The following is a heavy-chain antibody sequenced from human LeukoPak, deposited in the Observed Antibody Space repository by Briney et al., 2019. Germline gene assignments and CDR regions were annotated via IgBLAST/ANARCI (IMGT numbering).Heavy chain of an antibody. J-gene: IGHJ3*02. D-gene: IGHD5-18*01. CDR3: ARADVDTAMVGAFDI. Sequence: SETLSLTCTVSGGSISSGSYYWSWIRQPAGRGLEWIGRIYTSGSTNYNPSLKSRVTISVDTSKNQFSLKLSSVTAADTAVYYCARADVDTAMVGAFDIWGQGTMVTVSS. V-gene: IGHV4-61*02. CDR2: IYTSGST. CDR1: GGSISSGSYY.